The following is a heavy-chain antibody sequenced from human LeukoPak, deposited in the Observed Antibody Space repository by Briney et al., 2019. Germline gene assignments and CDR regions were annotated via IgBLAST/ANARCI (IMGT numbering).Heavy chain of an antibody. CDR1: GYTFTGYY. Sequence: GASVKVSCKASGYTFTGYYMHWVRQAPGQGLEWMGRINPNSGGTNYAQKFQGRVTMTRDTSISTAYMELSRLRSDDTAVYYCARLDLGGGIAVAGTNWGQGTLVTVSS. CDR2: INPNSGGT. CDR3: ARLDLGGGIAVAGTN. J-gene: IGHJ1*01. D-gene: IGHD6-19*01. V-gene: IGHV1-2*06.